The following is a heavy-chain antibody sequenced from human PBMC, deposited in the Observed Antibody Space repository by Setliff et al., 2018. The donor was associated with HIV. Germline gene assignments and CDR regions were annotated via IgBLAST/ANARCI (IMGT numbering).Heavy chain of an antibody. V-gene: IGHV2-5*01. CDR1: GFSLSTSGVG. CDR3: AHRLSYYDTSGYYSYYFDY. Sequence: SGPTLVNPTQTLTLACTFSGFSLSTSGVGVGWIRQPPGKALEWLALIYWNDDKRYSPSLKSRLTITKDTSKNQVVLTMTNMDPVDTATYYCAHRLSYYDTSGYYSYYFDYWGQGTLVTVSS. J-gene: IGHJ4*02. CDR2: IYWNDDK. D-gene: IGHD3-22*01.